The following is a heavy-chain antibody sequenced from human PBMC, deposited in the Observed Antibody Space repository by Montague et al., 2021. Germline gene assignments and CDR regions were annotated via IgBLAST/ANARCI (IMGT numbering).Heavy chain of an antibody. J-gene: IGHJ4*02. V-gene: IGHV3-7*01. D-gene: IGHD2-21*01. CDR2: INPDGSAK. Sequence: SLRLSCAASGFTFSNSWMNWVRQAPGKGLEWVANINPDGSAKRHVDSVQGRFTISRDNAKNSLHPQMNSLRAEDTAVYYCVSVGEWGQGTLVTVSS. CDR1: GFTFSNSW. CDR3: VSVGE.